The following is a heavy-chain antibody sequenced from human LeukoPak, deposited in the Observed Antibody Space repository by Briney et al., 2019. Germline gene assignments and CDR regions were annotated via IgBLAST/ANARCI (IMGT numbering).Heavy chain of an antibody. D-gene: IGHD6-19*01. J-gene: IGHJ4*02. CDR1: GGTFSSYA. V-gene: IGHV1-2*02. CDR2: INPNSGGT. Sequence: GASVKVSCKASGGTFSSYAISWVRQAPGQGLEWMGWINPNSGGTNYAQKFQGRVTMTRDTSISTAYMELSRLRSDDTAVYYCAISSGWLDFDYWGQGTLVTVSS. CDR3: AISSGWLDFDY.